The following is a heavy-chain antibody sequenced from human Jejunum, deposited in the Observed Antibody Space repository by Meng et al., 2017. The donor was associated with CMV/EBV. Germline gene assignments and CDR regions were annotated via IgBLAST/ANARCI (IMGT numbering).Heavy chain of an antibody. CDR3: ARRYSGNYFDY. D-gene: IGHD1-26*01. J-gene: IGHJ4*02. Sequence: ISCQASGYTVTSYWIAWGRQMPGRGLEWMGIIYPGESDTTYSPSFQGQVTISDDKSISTAYLQWSSLKASDTAMYYCARRYSGNYFDYWGQGTLVTV. V-gene: IGHV5-51*01. CDR1: GYTVTSYW. CDR2: IYPGESDT.